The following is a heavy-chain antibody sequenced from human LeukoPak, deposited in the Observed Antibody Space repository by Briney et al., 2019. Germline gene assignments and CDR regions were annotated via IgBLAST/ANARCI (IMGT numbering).Heavy chain of an antibody. Sequence: SETLSLTCTVSGGSISGGDYYWSWIRQPPGKGLEWIGYIHYSGSTYYGPFLKSRVTMSVDTSQNQFSLKLSSVTAADTAVYYCARGGGHCSGGNCYSLWFDPWGQGTLVTVSS. CDR3: ARGGGHCSGGNCYSLWFDP. D-gene: IGHD2-15*01. V-gene: IGHV4-30-4*01. J-gene: IGHJ5*02. CDR1: GGSISGGDYY. CDR2: IHYSGST.